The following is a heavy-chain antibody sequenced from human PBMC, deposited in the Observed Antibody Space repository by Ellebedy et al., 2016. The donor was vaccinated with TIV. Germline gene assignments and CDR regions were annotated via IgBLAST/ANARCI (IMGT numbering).Heavy chain of an antibody. D-gene: IGHD3-16*01. CDR2: IGGDDHT. CDR3: GKDLSWWSANDH. CDR1: GFNFDSNA. Sequence: PGGSLRLSCVASGFNFDSNAMSWVRQTPGKGLEWVAGIGGDDHTHYAHFVEGRVTISRDRSKSTLHLEMSRLRIEDKAVYYSGKDLSWWSANDHWGQGALVTVSS. J-gene: IGHJ4*02. V-gene: IGHV3-23*01.